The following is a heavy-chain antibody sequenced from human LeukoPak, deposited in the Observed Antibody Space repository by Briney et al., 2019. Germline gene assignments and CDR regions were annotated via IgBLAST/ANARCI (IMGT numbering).Heavy chain of an antibody. D-gene: IGHD6-13*01. Sequence: GGSLRLSCAASGFTFSTYWMHWVRQAPGTWLVWVSRINSDGSSTTYADSVKGRFTISRDNAKNTLSLQMTSLRAEDTAVYYCTRQQLDAFDIWGPGTMVTVSS. J-gene: IGHJ3*02. CDR2: INSDGSST. V-gene: IGHV3-74*01. CDR1: GFTFSTYW. CDR3: TRQQLDAFDI.